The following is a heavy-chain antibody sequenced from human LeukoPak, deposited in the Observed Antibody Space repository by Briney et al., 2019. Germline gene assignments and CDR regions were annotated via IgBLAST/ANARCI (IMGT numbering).Heavy chain of an antibody. CDR3: ARDKRHSYGRYFDP. D-gene: IGHD5-18*01. CDR1: GDSISTYH. V-gene: IGHV4-59*01. Sequence: SETLSLTCSVSGDSISTYHWNWIRKPPAKGLEWIGYMQSTGNSNYNPSLKTRVNIFVDMSKNQFVLNLRSVTAADTAVYYCARDKRHSYGRYFDPWGQGMLVTVSS. J-gene: IGHJ4*02. CDR2: MQSTGNS.